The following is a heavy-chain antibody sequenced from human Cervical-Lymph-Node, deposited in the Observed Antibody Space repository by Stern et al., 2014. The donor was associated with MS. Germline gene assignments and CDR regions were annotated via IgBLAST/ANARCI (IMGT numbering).Heavy chain of an antibody. CDR1: GFAVSSNY. D-gene: IGHD3-22*01. CDR2: IYSGGTT. Sequence: VQLVESGGGLIQPGGSLRLSCAASGFAVSSNYMSWVRQAPGKGLEWVSVIYSGGTTYYADSVKGRFTISRDNSKNTLYLQMNSLRAEDTAVYYCARGVVVINWYFDLWGRGTLVTVSS. CDR3: ARGVVVINWYFDL. V-gene: IGHV3-53*01. J-gene: IGHJ2*01.